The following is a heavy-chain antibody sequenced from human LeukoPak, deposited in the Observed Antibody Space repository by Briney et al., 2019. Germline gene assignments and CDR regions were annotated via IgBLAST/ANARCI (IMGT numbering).Heavy chain of an antibody. CDR2: VYYTGST. Sequence: PSETLSLTCTVSGGSISSSNYYWGWIRQPPGKGLEWIGNVYYTGSTYYNPSLKSRVTISVDTSKNQFSLKLSSVTAADTAVYYCARHKXSIVDTDMGPWGQGTLVTVSS. V-gene: IGHV4-39*01. D-gene: IGHD5-18*01. CDR1: GGSISSSNYY. J-gene: IGHJ5*02. CDR3: ARHKXSIVDTDMGP.